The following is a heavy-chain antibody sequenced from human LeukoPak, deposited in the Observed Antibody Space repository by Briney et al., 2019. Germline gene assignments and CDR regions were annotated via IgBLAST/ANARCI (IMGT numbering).Heavy chain of an antibody. CDR1: GVSFSGYY. J-gene: IGHJ4*02. Sequence: SETLSLTCAVYGVSFSGYYWSWIRQPPGKGLEWVGEINHTGSTNYNPSLKSRITISIDTSKNHFSLKLSAVTAAYTAVYYCARVVGSSGWPDYWGQGTLVTVSS. D-gene: IGHD6-19*01. V-gene: IGHV4-34*01. CDR2: INHTGST. CDR3: ARVVGSSGWPDY.